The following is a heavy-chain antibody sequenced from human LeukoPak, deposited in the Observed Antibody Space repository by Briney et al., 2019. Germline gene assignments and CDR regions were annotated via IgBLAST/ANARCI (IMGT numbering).Heavy chain of an antibody. V-gene: IGHV3-11*06. J-gene: IGHJ4*02. CDR3: ARDRYILTGYYYFDY. D-gene: IGHD3-9*01. Sequence: GGSLRLSCAASGFSFSDYYMSWIRQAPGKGLEWVSYISSSSSYINYADSVKGRFTISRDNAKNSLYLQTNSLRAEDTAVYYCARDRYILTGYYYFDYWGQGTLVTVSS. CDR1: GFSFSDYY. CDR2: ISSSSSYI.